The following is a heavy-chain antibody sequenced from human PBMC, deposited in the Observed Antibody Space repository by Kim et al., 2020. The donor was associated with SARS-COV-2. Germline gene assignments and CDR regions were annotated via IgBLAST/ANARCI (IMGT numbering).Heavy chain of an antibody. D-gene: IGHD6-19*01. V-gene: IGHV4-34*01. J-gene: IGHJ6*03. CDR3: ARGTRKWRVRGPYDSYM. Sequence: SETLSLTCAVYGGSFSGYYWSWIRQPPGKGLEWIGEINHSGSTNYNPSLKSRVTISVDTSKNQFSLKLSSVTAADTAVYYCARGTRKWRVRGPYDSYM. CDR1: GGSFSGYY. CDR2: INHSGST.